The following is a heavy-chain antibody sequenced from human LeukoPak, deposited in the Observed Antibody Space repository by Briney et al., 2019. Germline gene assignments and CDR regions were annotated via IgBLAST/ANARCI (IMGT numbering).Heavy chain of an antibody. J-gene: IGHJ4*02. CDR3: ARANIVVVVAPLYYFDY. CDR2: ISAYNGNA. V-gene: IGHV1-18*01. Sequence: ASVKVSCKASGYTFTSYGISWVRQAPGQGLEWMGWISAYNGNANYAQKLQGRVTMTTDTSTSTAYMELRSLRSDDTAVYYCARANIVVVVAPLYYFDYWGQGTLVTVSS. CDR1: GYTFTSYG. D-gene: IGHD2-15*01.